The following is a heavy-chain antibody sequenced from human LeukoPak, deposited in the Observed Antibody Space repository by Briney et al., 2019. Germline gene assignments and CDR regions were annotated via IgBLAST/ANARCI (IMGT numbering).Heavy chain of an antibody. CDR2: INSDGSTT. Sequence: GGSLRLSCAASGFTFSSYWMHWVRQAPGKGLVRVSCINSDGSTTRYADSVKGRFTISRDNAKNTLYVQMNSLKVEDTAVYYCARDDVTMVRGVSLELDYSGMDVWGQGTTVTVSS. J-gene: IGHJ6*02. CDR1: GFTFSSYW. CDR3: ARDDVTMVRGVSLELDYSGMDV. D-gene: IGHD3-10*01. V-gene: IGHV3-74*01.